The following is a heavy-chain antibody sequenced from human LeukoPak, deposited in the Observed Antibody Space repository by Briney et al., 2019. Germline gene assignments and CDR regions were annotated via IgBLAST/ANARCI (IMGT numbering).Heavy chain of an antibody. CDR2: IYHSGST. Sequence: ETLSLTCTVSGGSISTYYWSWIRQPPGKGLEWIGYIYHSGSTYYNPSLKSRVTISVDRSKNQFSLKLSSVTAADTAVYYCARDSGAFDIWGQGTMVTVSS. CDR1: GGSISTYY. CDR3: ARDSGAFDI. V-gene: IGHV4-59*12. J-gene: IGHJ3*02.